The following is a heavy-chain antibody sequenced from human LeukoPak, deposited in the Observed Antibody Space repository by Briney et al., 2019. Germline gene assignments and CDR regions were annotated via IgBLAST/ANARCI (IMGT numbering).Heavy chain of an antibody. CDR3: TPLEDIVVVPAAQRGFDY. Sequence: GGSLRLSCTASGFTFGDYAMSWVRQAPGKGLEWVGFIRSKAYGGTTEYAASVKGRFTISRDDSKSIAYLQMNSLETEDTAVYYCTPLEDIVVVPAAQRGFDYWGQGTLVTVSS. CDR2: IRSKAYGGTT. CDR1: GFTFGDYA. D-gene: IGHD2-2*01. V-gene: IGHV3-49*04. J-gene: IGHJ4*02.